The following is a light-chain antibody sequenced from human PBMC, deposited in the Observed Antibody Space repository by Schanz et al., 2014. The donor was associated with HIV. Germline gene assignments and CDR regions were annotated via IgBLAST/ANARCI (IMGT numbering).Light chain of an antibody. CDR3: MQALQTPPT. CDR1: QSLLHSNGYKY. CDR2: LVS. J-gene: IGKJ1*01. Sequence: DIVMTQSPLSLPVTPGEPASISCRSSQSLLHSNGYKYLDWYLQKPGQSPQLLIYLVSNRASGVPDRFSGSGSGTDFTLKISRVEADDVGVYYCMQALQTPPTFGQGTKVEIK. V-gene: IGKV2-28*01.